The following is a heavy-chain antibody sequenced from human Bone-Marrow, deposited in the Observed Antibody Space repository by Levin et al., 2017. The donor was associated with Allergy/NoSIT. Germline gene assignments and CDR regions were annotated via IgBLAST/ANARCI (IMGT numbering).Heavy chain of an antibody. D-gene: IGHD2-2*03. CDR3: AREDGSTFDS. CDR1: GASISGGGYH. J-gene: IGHJ4*02. Sequence: SETLSLTCTVSGASISGGGYHWSWIRQHAGKGLEWIGYIYYSGSTYYNPSLKSRVMISVGTSKNQFSLKVSSTTAADTAVYYCAREDGSTFDSWGQGTLVTVSS. CDR2: IYYSGST. V-gene: IGHV4-31*03.